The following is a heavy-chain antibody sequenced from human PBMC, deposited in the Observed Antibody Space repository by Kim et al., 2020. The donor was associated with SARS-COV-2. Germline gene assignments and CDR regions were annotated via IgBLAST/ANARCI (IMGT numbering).Heavy chain of an antibody. CDR3: VPGSNLIRGGTS. Sequence: GGSLRLSSSASGFAFSTCSMHWVRQAPGKGLEFVSAITSNGDRTYYGDSVKGRCTVSRDNSRTTVVLRMSNLRTEDTAAYYCVPGSNLIRGGTSWGQGTL. CDR1: GFAFSTCS. CDR2: ITSNGDRT. J-gene: IGHJ1*01. V-gene: IGHV3-64D*09. D-gene: IGHD3-10*01.